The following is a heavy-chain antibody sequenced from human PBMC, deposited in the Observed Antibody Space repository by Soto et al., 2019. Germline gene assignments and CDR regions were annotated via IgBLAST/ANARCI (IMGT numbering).Heavy chain of an antibody. Sequence: GGSLRLSCAASGFTFSTYGMAWVRRAPGEGLDWVASIRGRGDGIQYADAVQGRFVISRDNSINTLFLQMGNLRAEDTATYYCAKVSGSGGFHVIGGQGILVTVSS. CDR1: GFTFSTYG. CDR2: IRGRGDGI. D-gene: IGHD2-8*02. J-gene: IGHJ4*02. CDR3: AKVSGSGGFHVI. V-gene: IGHV3-23*01.